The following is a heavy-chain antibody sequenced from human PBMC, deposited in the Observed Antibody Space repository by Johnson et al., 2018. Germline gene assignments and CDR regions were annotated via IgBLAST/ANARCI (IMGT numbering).Heavy chain of an antibody. CDR2: FYPADSTS. J-gene: IGHJ3*02. CDR3: ARTEDSSSSSAVDI. D-gene: IGHD6-6*01. CDR1: GYVFTSYW. V-gene: IGHV5-51*03. Sequence: VQLVQSGAEVKKAGESLKISCTTSGYVFTSYWIAWVRQVPGKGLEWMGIFYPADSTSKYSPSFQGQVTMSADKSINTAYLQWSSLKASDTAMYYCARTEDSSSSSAVDIWGQGTMVTVSS.